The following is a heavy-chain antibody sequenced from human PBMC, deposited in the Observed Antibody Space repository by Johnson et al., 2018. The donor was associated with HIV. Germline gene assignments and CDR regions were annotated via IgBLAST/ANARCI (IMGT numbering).Heavy chain of an antibody. CDR1: GFTFSDHY. CDR2: TRNKANSYTT. D-gene: IGHD3-9*01. Sequence: VQLVESGGGLVQPGGSLRLSCAASGFTFSDHYMDCVRQAPGKGLEWVGRTRNKANSYTTEYAASVKGSFTISNDDSKNSLYLQMNSLKTEDTDVYYWARGGYYYMLTGYYALAAFDIWGQGTMVTVSS. V-gene: IGHV3-72*01. J-gene: IGHJ3*02. CDR3: ARGGYYYMLTGYYALAAFDI.